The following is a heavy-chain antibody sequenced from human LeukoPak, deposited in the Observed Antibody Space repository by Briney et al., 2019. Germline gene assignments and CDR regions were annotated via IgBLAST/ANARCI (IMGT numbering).Heavy chain of an antibody. CDR3: ARDHRYYYDTTLGAFDY. CDR2: IDRSGSAI. CDR1: GFTFSDSY. J-gene: IGHJ4*02. D-gene: IGHD3-22*01. V-gene: IGHV3-11*04. Sequence: GGSLRLSCAASGFTFSDSYMSWIRQAPGKRLGWVSYIDRSGSAIYYADSVKGRFTISRDNAKNSLYLQMNSLRAEDTAVYYCARDHRYYYDTTLGAFDYWGQGTLVTVS.